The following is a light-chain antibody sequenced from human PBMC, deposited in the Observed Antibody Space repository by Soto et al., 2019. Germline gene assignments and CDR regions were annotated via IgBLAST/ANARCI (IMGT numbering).Light chain of an antibody. CDR2: KVS. CDR3: MQGTQWPYT. CDR1: QSLVSSDGNTY. Sequence: DVVMTQSPLSLPVTLGQPASISCRSSQSLVSSDGNTYLNWFQQRPGQSPRRLIYKVSDRDSGVPDRFSGSGSGTDFTLKISRVEAEDVGVYFCMQGTQWPYTFGQGTKLEIE. J-gene: IGKJ2*01. V-gene: IGKV2-30*01.